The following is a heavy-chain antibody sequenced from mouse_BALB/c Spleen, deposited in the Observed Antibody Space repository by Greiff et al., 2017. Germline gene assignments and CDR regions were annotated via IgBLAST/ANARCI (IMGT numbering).Heavy chain of an antibody. CDR2: ISSGSSTI. Sequence: EVQVVESGGGLVQPGGSRKLSCAASGFTFSSFGMHWVRQAPEKGLEWVAYISSGSSTIYYADTVKGRFTISRDNPKNTLFLQMTSLRSEDTAMYYCARSEYFDYWGQGTTLTVSS. CDR1: GFTFSSFG. CDR3: ARSEYFDY. V-gene: IGHV5-17*02. J-gene: IGHJ2*01.